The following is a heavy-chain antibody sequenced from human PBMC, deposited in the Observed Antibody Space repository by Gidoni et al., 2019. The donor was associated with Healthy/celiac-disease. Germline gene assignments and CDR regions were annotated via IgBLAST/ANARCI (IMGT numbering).Heavy chain of an antibody. V-gene: IGHV1-69*06. J-gene: IGHJ6*02. CDR3: AGVETYGPYYYYGMDV. CDR2: IIPIFGTA. D-gene: IGHD4-17*01. CDR1: GRTFRSYA. Sequence: QVQLVQSGAEVKTPGSSVKVSCTASGRTFRSYAISWVREAPGQGLELMGGIIPIFGTANYAQKFQGRVTITANKSTSTADMELSSLRSEDTAVYYGAGVETYGPYYYYGMDVWGQGTTVTVSS.